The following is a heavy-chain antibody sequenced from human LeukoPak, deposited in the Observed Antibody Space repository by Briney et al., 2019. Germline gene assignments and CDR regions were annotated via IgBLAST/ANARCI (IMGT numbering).Heavy chain of an antibody. Sequence: PGGSLRLSCAAAGFTFNNYAMGWVRQAPVKGLEWVSSISDNGDSTYYADSVKGRFTISRDNSKNTLYLQMNSLRAEDTAIFYCGKENIGSHCYYFDYWGQGTLVTVSS. CDR2: ISDNGDST. D-gene: IGHD1-26*01. CDR3: GKENIGSHCYYFDY. CDR1: GFTFNNYA. V-gene: IGHV3-23*01. J-gene: IGHJ4*02.